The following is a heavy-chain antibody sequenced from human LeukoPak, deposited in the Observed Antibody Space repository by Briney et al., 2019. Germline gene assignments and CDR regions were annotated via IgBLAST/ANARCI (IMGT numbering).Heavy chain of an antibody. V-gene: IGHV4-34*01. J-gene: IGHJ4*02. CDR1: GGSISSYY. CDR2: INHSGST. Sequence: SETLSLTCTVSGGSISSYYWSWIRQPPGKGLEWIGEINHSGSTNYNPSLKSRVTISVDTSKNQFSLKLSSVTAADTAVYYCARGRMTHWGQGTLVTVSS. D-gene: IGHD2-21*02. CDR3: ARGRMTH.